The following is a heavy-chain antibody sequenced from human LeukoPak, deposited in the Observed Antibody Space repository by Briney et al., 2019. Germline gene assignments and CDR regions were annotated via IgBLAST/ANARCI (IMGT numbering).Heavy chain of an antibody. CDR1: GFTFSSYA. V-gene: IGHV3-23*01. D-gene: IGHD6-19*01. CDR3: ASSSSGWYNFDY. J-gene: IGHJ4*02. Sequence: GGSLRLSCAASGFTFSSYAMSWVRQAPGKGLEWVSAIRASGGSTPYADSVRGRFTISRDNSKNTLDLQMNNLRAEDTAVYYCASSSSGWYNFDYWGQGTLVTVSS. CDR2: IRASGGST.